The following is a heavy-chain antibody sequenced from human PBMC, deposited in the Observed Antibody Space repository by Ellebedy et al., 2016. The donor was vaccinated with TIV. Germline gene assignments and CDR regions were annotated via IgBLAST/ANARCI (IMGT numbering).Heavy chain of an antibody. Sequence: GESLKISCAASGFIFDHYTMHWVRQSPGKGLEWVSLITWNGGTTDYADFVKGRFTISRDDAKNTVYLHMNSLGADDTAVYYCARGGYDAFYLDYWGQGILVTVSS. CDR1: GFIFDHYT. D-gene: IGHD3-22*01. CDR2: ITWNGGTT. J-gene: IGHJ4*02. CDR3: ARGGYDAFYLDY. V-gene: IGHV3-43*01.